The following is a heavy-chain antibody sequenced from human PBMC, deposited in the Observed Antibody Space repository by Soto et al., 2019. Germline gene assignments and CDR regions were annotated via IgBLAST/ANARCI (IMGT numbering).Heavy chain of an antibody. J-gene: IGHJ5*02. CDR3: ASSVVVPAAIGYWFDP. D-gene: IGHD2-2*02. CDR2: IYYSGST. V-gene: IGHV4-59*01. Sequence: SETLSLTCTVSGGSISSYYWSWIRQPPGKGLEWIGYIYYSGSTNYNPSLKSRVTISVDTSKNQSSLKLSSVTAADTAVYYCASSVVVPAAIGYWFDPWGQGTLVTVSS. CDR1: GGSISSYY.